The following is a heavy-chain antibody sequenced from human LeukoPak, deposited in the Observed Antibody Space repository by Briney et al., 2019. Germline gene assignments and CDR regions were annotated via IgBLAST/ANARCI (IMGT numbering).Heavy chain of an antibody. Sequence: SETLSLTCTVSGGSISGYYWSWIRQPPGKGLEWIGYIYYSGSTSYNPSLKSRVTISVDTSKNQFSLKVSSVTAADTAVYYCGRASSGFDYWGQGTLVTVSS. CDR1: GGSISGYY. CDR3: GRASSGFDY. CDR2: IYYSGST. V-gene: IGHV4-59*01. J-gene: IGHJ4*02. D-gene: IGHD3-22*01.